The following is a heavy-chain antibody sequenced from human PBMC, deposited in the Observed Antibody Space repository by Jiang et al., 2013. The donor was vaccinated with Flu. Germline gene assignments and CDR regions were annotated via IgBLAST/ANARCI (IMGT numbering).Heavy chain of an antibody. J-gene: IGHJ6*03. D-gene: IGHD1-1*01. Sequence: GAEVKKPGTSVNVSCKTSGFTFTNSAVQWVRQARGQRPEWIGWIVVGSGSTNYAQKFQGRVTISRDMSTGTAYMELSSLRPEDTAVYYCAAAPALPPGGHQFYYYYYVDVWGKGPRS. CDR1: GFTFTNSA. CDR3: AAAPALPPGGHQFYYYYYVDV. V-gene: IGHV1-58*01. CDR2: IVVGSGST.